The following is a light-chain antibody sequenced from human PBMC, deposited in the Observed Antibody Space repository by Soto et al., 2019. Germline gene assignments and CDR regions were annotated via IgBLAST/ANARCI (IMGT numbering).Light chain of an antibody. CDR1: QSVSSY. CDR3: QQRSNWPWT. CDR2: DAS. Sequence: EIVLTQSPAPLSLSRGERATLSGRASQSVSSYLAWYQQKPGQAPRLLIYDASNRATGIPARFSGSGSGTDFTLTISSLAPEDFAVYYCQQRSNWPWTFGQGTKVDI. J-gene: IGKJ1*01. V-gene: IGKV3-11*01.